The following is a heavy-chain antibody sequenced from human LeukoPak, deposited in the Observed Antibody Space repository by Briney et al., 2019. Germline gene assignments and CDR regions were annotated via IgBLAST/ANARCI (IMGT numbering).Heavy chain of an antibody. CDR1: GGSISSSSYY. Sequence: SETLSLTCTVSGGSISSSSYYWGWIRQPPGKGLEWIGSIYHSGSTYYNPSLKSRVTISVDTSKNQFSLKLSSVTAADTAVYYCARRGITIGNWFDPWGQGTLVTVSS. V-gene: IGHV4-39*07. CDR2: IYHSGST. CDR3: ARRGITIGNWFDP. J-gene: IGHJ5*02. D-gene: IGHD3-9*01.